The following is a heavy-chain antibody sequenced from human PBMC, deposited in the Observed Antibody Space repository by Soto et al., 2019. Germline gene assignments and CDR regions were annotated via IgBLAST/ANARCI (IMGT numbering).Heavy chain of an antibody. V-gene: IGHV3-30*18. CDR3: AKDTEYYGSGTTQYYYYGMDV. CDR1: GFTFSSYG. Sequence: QVQLVESGGGVVQPGRSLRLSCAASGFTFSSYGMHWVRQAPGKGLEWVAVISYDGSNKYYADSVKGRFTISRDNSKNTLYLQMNSLSAEDTAVYYCAKDTEYYGSGTTQYYYYGMDVWGQGTTVTVSS. CDR2: ISYDGSNK. D-gene: IGHD3-10*01. J-gene: IGHJ6*02.